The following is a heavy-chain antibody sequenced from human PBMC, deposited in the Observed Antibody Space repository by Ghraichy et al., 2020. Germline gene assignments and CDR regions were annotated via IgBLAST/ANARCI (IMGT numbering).Heavy chain of an antibody. Sequence: SKTLSLTCTVSGGSISNYYWTWIRQPPGKGLEWIGYIYHTGSTSYNPSLKSRVTVSLDTSRNQFALKVNTVTAADTAVYFCARRRGSGLFDYWGRGVLVAVSS. J-gene: IGHJ4*01. D-gene: IGHD3-10*01. CDR3: ARRRGSGLFDY. CDR2: IYHTGST. CDR1: GGSISNYY. V-gene: IGHV4-59*08.